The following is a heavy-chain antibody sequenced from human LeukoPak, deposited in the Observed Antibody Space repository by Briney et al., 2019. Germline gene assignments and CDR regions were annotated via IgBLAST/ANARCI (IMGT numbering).Heavy chain of an antibody. D-gene: IGHD3-10*01. V-gene: IGHV4-61*02. Sequence: PSETLSLTCAVSGGSISSGSYYWSWIRQPAGKGLEWIGRIYTSGSTNYNPSLKSRVTISVDTSKNQFSLKLSSVTAADTAVYYCARDRDGDYFDYWGQGTLVTVSS. CDR3: ARDRDGDYFDY. J-gene: IGHJ4*02. CDR2: IYTSGST. CDR1: GGSISSGSYY.